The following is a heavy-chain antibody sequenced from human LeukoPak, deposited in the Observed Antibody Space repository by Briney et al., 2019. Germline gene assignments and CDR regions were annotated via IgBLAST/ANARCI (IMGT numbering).Heavy chain of an antibody. CDR3: AKGRTIFGTSPQFDY. CDR1: GFTFSSYA. V-gene: IGHV3-23*01. J-gene: IGHJ4*02. D-gene: IGHD3-3*01. CDR2: ISGSGGST. Sequence: GGSLRLSCAASGFTFSSYATSWVRQAPGKGLEWVSAISGSGGSTYYADSVKGRFTISRDNSKNTLYLQMNSLRAEDTAVYYCAKGRTIFGTSPQFDYWGQGTLVTVSS.